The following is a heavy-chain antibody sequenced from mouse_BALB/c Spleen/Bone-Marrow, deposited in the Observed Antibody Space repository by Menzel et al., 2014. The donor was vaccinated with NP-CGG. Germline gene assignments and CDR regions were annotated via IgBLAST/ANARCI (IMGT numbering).Heavy chain of an antibody. CDR1: GYAFTNYW. Sequence: QVQLQQSGAELVRPGTSVKISCKASGYAFTNYWLGWVKRRPGHGLEWIGDIYPGSGNTYYNEKFKGKFTLTADKSSSTAYMQLSSLTSEDSAVYFCARRRSLDYWGQGTTLTVSS. J-gene: IGHJ2*01. CDR3: ARRRSLDY. CDR2: IYPGSGNT. V-gene: IGHV1-63*01.